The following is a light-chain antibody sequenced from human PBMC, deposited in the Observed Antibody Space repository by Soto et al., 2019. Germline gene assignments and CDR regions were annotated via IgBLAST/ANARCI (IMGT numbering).Light chain of an antibody. J-gene: IGKJ1*01. Sequence: EIALTQSPGTLALSPGERVTLSCRASQSVSSTYLAWYQQKPGQAPRLLIYGASSRATGIPDRFSGSGSGTDFTLTIRRLEPEDFAVYYCHQYGSSPWTFGQGTKVDIK. CDR1: QSVSSTY. CDR2: GAS. CDR3: HQYGSSPWT. V-gene: IGKV3-20*01.